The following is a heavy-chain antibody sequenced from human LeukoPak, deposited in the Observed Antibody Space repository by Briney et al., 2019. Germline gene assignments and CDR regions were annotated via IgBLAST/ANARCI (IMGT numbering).Heavy chain of an antibody. D-gene: IGHD3-10*01. CDR2: INHSGST. V-gene: IGHV4-39*07. J-gene: IGHJ5*02. CDR1: GGSISYSSYY. CDR3: ARDYYYGSGSYSLNWFDP. Sequence: SETLSLTCTVSGGSISYSSYYWSWIRQPPGKGLEWIGEINHSGSTNYNPSLKSRVTISVDTSKNQFSLKLSSVTAADTAVHYCARDYYYGSGSYSLNWFDPWGQGTLVTVSS.